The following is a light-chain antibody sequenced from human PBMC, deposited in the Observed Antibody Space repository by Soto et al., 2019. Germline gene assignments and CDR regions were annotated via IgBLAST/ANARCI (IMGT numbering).Light chain of an antibody. CDR1: QDIXXH. J-gene: IGKJ3*01. Sequence: DIQLTQSPSSLSASVGDRVTITCQASQDIXXHLNWYQQKPGKAPNLLIYDASDLETGVPSRFSGGGSGTFFSFTINSLQPEDIATYYCQKHDGVPLFGPGTKVEIK. CDR2: DAS. CDR3: QKHDGVPL. V-gene: IGKV1-33*01.